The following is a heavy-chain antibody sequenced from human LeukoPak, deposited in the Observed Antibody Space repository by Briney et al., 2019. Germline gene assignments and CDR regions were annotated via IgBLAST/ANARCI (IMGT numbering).Heavy chain of an antibody. Sequence: PGGSLRLSCAASGFTFSSYAMSWVRQAPGKGLEWVSATSGSGGSTYYADSVKGRFTISRDNSKNTLYLQMNSLRAEDTAVYYCAKDFWSESYYYGMDVWGQGTTVTVSS. CDR1: GFTFSSYA. D-gene: IGHD3-3*01. V-gene: IGHV3-23*01. CDR3: AKDFWSESYYYGMDV. J-gene: IGHJ6*02. CDR2: TSGSGGST.